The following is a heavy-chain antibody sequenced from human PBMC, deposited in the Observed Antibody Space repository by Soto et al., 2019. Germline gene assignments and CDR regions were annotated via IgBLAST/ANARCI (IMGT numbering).Heavy chain of an antibody. Sequence: QVQLVQSGAEVKKPGSSVKVSCKASGGTFSSYAITWVRQSPGKGLEWMGGVIPICGTANYAQKFQARVTITAEESTSTAYLELSSLRSEYTAVYYCATDRSPTSGYSPYWVDPWGQGTLVTVSS. CDR2: VIPICGTA. J-gene: IGHJ5*02. V-gene: IGHV1-69*12. CDR3: ATDRSPTSGYSPYWVDP. D-gene: IGHD3-22*01. CDR1: GGTFSSYA.